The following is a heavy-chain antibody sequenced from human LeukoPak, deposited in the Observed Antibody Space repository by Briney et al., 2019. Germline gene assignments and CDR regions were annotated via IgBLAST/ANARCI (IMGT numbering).Heavy chain of an antibody. J-gene: IGHJ6*03. Sequence: ASVEVSCKASGYTFTSYAMHWVRQAPGQRLEWMGWINAGNGNTKYSQKFQGRVTLTEDTSTDTAYMELSSLRSADTAMYYCAINAYCSSNSCWGNYYYYYMDVWGKGTTVTVSS. D-gene: IGHD2-2*01. CDR1: GYTFTSYA. V-gene: IGHV1-3*01. CDR3: AINAYCSSNSCWGNYYYYYMDV. CDR2: INAGNGNT.